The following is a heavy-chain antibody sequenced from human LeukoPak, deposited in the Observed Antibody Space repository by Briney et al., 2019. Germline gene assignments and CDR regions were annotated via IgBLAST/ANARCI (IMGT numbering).Heavy chain of an antibody. CDR2: IYYSGST. V-gene: IGHV4-39*02. J-gene: IGHJ3*02. D-gene: IGHD4-17*01. Sequence: SETLSLTYTVSGGSISSSSYYWGWIRQPPGKGLEWIGSIYYSGSTYYNPSLKSRVTISVDTSKNQFSLKLSSVTAADTAVYYCAREEYGDYVWDAFDIWGQGTMVTVSS. CDR3: AREEYGDYVWDAFDI. CDR1: GGSISSSSYY.